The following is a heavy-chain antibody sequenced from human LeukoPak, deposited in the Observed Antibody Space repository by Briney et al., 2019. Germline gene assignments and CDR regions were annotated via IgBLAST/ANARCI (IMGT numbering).Heavy chain of an antibody. CDR3: ARDVVVVAAITWGMDV. CDR1: GFTFSSYA. V-gene: IGHV3-30-3*01. Sequence: GGSLRLSCAASGFTFSSYAMHWVRQAPGKGLEWVAVISYDGSNKYYADSVKGRFTISRDNSKNTPYLQMNSLRAEDTAVYYCARDVVVVAAITWGMDVWGQGTTVTVSS. D-gene: IGHD2-15*01. CDR2: ISYDGSNK. J-gene: IGHJ6*02.